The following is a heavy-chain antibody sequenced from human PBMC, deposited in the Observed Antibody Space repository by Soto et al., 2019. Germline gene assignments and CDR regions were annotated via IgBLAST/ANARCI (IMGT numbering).Heavy chain of an antibody. CDR2: INNDGSST. CDR3: XLGYCTNGICYRNGMDV. D-gene: IGHD2-8*01. CDR1: GFTFGRYW. V-gene: IGHV3-74*01. J-gene: IGHJ6*02. Sequence: GGSLRLSCEAFGFTFGRYWMHWVRQAPGKGLVWVARINNDGSSTNYADSVKGRFTISRDNAQNILYLQMNSLRAEDTAEYYCXLGYCTNGICYRNGMDVWGQGTTVTVSS.